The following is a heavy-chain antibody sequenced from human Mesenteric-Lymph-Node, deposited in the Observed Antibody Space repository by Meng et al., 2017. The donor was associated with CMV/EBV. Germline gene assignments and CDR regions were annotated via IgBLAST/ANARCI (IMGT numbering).Heavy chain of an antibody. Sequence: TVSGGSITSDNHHWSWIRQSPGRGLEWVGYIYYSGSSYYNPSLKSRLTISVDTAKNQLSLKLNSVTAADTAVYFCARVTPGEYFDYWGQGTLVTVSS. V-gene: IGHV4-30-4*01. CDR2: IYYSGSS. CDR3: ARVTPGEYFDY. D-gene: IGHD3-10*01. J-gene: IGHJ4*02. CDR1: GGSITSDNHH.